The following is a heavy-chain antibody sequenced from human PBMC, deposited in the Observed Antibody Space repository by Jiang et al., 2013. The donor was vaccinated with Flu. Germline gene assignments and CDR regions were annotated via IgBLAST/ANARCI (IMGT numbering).Heavy chain of an antibody. CDR1: GGSFSGYY. V-gene: IGHV4-34*01. CDR3: ASREGMIDAFDI. CDR2: INHSGST. J-gene: IGHJ3*02. D-gene: IGHD3-22*01. Sequence: LLKPSETLSLTCAVYGGSFSGYYWSWIRQPPGKGLEWIGEINHSGSTNYNPSLKSRVTISVDTSKNQFSLKLSSVTAADTAVYYCASREGMIDAFDIWGQGTMVTVSS.